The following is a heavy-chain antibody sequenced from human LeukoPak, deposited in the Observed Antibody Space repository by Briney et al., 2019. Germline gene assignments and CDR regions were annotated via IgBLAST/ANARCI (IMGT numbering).Heavy chain of an antibody. J-gene: IGHJ1*01. CDR3: AKDGLLAVYPEDFHH. V-gene: IGHV3-7*03. CDR2: IKQDGSEK. D-gene: IGHD6-19*01. CDR1: GFTFSSYW. Sequence: SGGSLRLSCAASGFTFSSYWMSWVRQAPGKGLEWVANIKQDGSEKYYVDSVKGRFTISRDNAKNSLYLQMNSLRAEDTAVYYCAKDGLLAVYPEDFHHWGQGTLVTVSS.